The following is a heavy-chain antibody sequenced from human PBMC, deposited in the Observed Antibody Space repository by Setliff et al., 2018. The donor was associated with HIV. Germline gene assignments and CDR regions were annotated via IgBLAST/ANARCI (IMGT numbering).Heavy chain of an antibody. D-gene: IGHD6-13*01. V-gene: IGHV1-8*02. J-gene: IGHJ6*03. CDR3: ARAQQQLVLPSFYYYYYMDV. CDR2: MNPNSGNT. Sequence: ASVKVSCKASGYTFTSYDTNWVRQATGQGLEWMGWMNPNSGNTGYAQKFQGRVTMTRNTSISTAYMELSSLRSEDTAVYYCARAQQQLVLPSFYYYYYMDVWGKGTTVTVSS. CDR1: GYTFTSYD.